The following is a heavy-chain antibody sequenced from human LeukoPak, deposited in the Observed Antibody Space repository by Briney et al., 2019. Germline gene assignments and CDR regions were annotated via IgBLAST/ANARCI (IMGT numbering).Heavy chain of an antibody. Sequence: PGGSLRLSCAASGFTFSSYGMHWVRQAPGKGLEWVAFIRYDGSNKYYADSVKGRFTISRDNSKNTLYLQMNSLRAEDTAVYCCAKDPGSAVAATNWFDPWGQGTLVTVSS. J-gene: IGHJ5*02. CDR3: AKDPGSAVAATNWFDP. CDR2: IRYDGSNK. V-gene: IGHV3-30*02. D-gene: IGHD2-15*01. CDR1: GFTFSSYG.